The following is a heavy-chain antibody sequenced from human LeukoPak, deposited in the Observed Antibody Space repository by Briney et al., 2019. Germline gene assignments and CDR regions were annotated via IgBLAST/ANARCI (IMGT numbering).Heavy chain of an antibody. D-gene: IGHD4-17*01. CDR1: GGSISSYY. CDR2: IYYSGST. V-gene: IGHV4-59*01. CDR3: ARSAVYDYGTPLGY. J-gene: IGHJ4*02. Sequence: PSETLSLTCTVSGGSISSYYWSWLRQPPGKGLEWIGYIYYSGSTNYNPSLKSRVTISVDTSKNQFSLKLSSVTAADTAVYYCARSAVYDYGTPLGYWGQGTLVTVSS.